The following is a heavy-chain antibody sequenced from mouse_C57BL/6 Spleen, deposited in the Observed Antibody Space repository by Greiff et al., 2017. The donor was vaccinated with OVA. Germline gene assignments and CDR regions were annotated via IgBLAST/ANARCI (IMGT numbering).Heavy chain of an antibody. Sequence: QVHVKQPGAELVMPGASVKLSCKASGYTFTSYWMHWVKQRPGQGLEWIGEIDPSDSYTNYNQKFKGKSTLTVDKSSSTAYMQLSSLTSEDSAVYYCARNWITTVVAFDYWGQGTTLTVSS. D-gene: IGHD1-1*01. CDR3: ARNWITTVVAFDY. V-gene: IGHV1-69*01. J-gene: IGHJ2*01. CDR1: GYTFTSYW. CDR2: IDPSDSYT.